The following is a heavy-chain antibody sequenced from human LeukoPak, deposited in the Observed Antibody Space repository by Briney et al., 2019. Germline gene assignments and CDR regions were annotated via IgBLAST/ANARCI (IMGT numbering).Heavy chain of an antibody. Sequence: ASVKVSCKASGYTFAAYFIHWVRQAPGQGLEWMGRINPNGGDTNYAQKFQGRVTMTRDTSITTVYMELSGLSFDDTAVYYCARGGGRYSVDYWGQGTLVIVSS. J-gene: IGHJ4*02. CDR2: INPNGGDT. D-gene: IGHD1-26*01. CDR1: GYTFAAYF. V-gene: IGHV1-2*06. CDR3: ARGGGRYSVDY.